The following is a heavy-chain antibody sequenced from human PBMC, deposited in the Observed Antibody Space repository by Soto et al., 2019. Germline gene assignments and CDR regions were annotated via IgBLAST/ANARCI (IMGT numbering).Heavy chain of an antibody. D-gene: IGHD3-10*01. J-gene: IGHJ4*02. V-gene: IGHV3-30*18. Sequence: QVQLVESGGGVVQPGRSLRLSCAASGFAFSSYGMHWVRQAPGKGLEWVAVISYDGSNKYYADSVKGRFTSSRDNSKNTLYLQMNSLRAEDTAVYYCAKFGLEGDYWGQGTLVTVSS. CDR1: GFAFSSYG. CDR3: AKFGLEGDY. CDR2: ISYDGSNK.